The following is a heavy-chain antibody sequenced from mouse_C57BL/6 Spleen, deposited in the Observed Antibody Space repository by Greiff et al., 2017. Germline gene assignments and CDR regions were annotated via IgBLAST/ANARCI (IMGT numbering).Heavy chain of an antibody. CDR1: GYTFTDYE. V-gene: IGHV1-15*01. D-gene: IGHD1-2*01. Sequence: VQLQQSGAELVRPGASVTLSCKASGYTFTDYEMHWVKQTTVHGLEWIGDIDPETGGTAYNQKFKGKAILTADKSSSTAYMELRSLTSEDSAVYYCTRGVRHYWGQGTTLTVSS. J-gene: IGHJ2*01. CDR3: TRGVRHY. CDR2: IDPETGGT.